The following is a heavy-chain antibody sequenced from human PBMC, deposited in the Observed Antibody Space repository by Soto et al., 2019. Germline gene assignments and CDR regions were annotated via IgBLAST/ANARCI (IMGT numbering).Heavy chain of an antibody. CDR1: GFTFSSKT. V-gene: IGHV3-23*01. D-gene: IGHD6-13*01. J-gene: IGHJ4*02. Sequence: GGSLRLSCSVSGFTFSSKTMHWVRQAPGKGLEWVSAISGSGGSTYYADSVKGRFTISRDNSKNTLYLQMNSLRAEDTAVYYCAKSGQQLVRLTYFDYWGQGTLVTVSS. CDR2: ISGSGGST. CDR3: AKSGQQLVRLTYFDY.